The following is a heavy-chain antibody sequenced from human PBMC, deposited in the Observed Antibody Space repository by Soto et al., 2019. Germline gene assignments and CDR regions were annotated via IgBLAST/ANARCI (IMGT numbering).Heavy chain of an antibody. V-gene: IGHV3-23*01. CDR1: GFTFSTYA. J-gene: IGHJ4*02. CDR2: ISGSGGST. CDR3: AKGATSSWYGGHFDC. Sequence: EVQLLESGRGLVQPGGSLRLSCAASGFTFSTYAMNWVRQAPGKGLEWVSAISGSGGSTYYADSVKGRFTISRDNSKNTLYLQMNSLRAEDTAVYYCAKGATSSWYGGHFDCWGQGTLVTVSS. D-gene: IGHD6-13*01.